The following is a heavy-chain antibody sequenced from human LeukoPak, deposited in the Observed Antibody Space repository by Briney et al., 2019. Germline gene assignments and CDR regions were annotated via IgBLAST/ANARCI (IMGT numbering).Heavy chain of an antibody. J-gene: IGHJ4*02. D-gene: IGHD4-17*01. CDR3: ARRIMTTVTFDY. CDR1: GGSISSSSYY. Sequence: PSETLSLTCTVSGGSISSSSYYWGWIRQPPGKGLEWIGSIYYSGSTYYNPSLKSRVTISVDTSKNQFSLKLSSVTAADTAVYYCARRIMTTVTFDYWGQGTLVTVSS. CDR2: IYYSGST. V-gene: IGHV4-39*01.